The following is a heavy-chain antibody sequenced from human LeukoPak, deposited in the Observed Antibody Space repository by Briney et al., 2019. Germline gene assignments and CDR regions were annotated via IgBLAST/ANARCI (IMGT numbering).Heavy chain of an antibody. CDR1: GGSISRDY. D-gene: IGHD1-1*01. V-gene: IGHV4-59*08. Sequence: SETLSLTCTVSGGSISRDYWSWIRQAPGKRLEWMGNIYYSGRTNYNPSLNSRVTISVDTSQTQFSLKLSSVTAADTAVYYCARQRGTPTIPTNFDYWGQGTLVTVSS. CDR3: ARQRGTPTIPTNFDY. J-gene: IGHJ4*02. CDR2: IYYSGRT.